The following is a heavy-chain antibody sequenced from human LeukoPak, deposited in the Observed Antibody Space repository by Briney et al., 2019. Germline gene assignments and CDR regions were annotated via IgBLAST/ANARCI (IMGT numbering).Heavy chain of an antibody. J-gene: IGHJ5*02. Sequence: SETLSLTCTVSGGSVSSGSYYWSWIRQPPGKGLEWIGYIYYSGSTNYNPSLKSRVTISVDTSKNQFSLKLSSVTAADTAVYYCATVLLSMAAGPPGWFDPWGQGTLVTVSS. CDR2: IYYSGST. D-gene: IGHD2/OR15-2a*01. CDR1: GGSVSSGSYY. V-gene: IGHV4-61*01. CDR3: ATVLLSMAAGPPGWFDP.